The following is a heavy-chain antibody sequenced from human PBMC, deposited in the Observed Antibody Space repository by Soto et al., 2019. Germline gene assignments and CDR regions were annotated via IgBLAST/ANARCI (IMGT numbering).Heavy chain of an antibody. V-gene: IGHV1-3*01. Sequence: ASVKVSCKASGYTFTSYAMHWVRQAPGQRLEWMGWINAGNGNTKYSQKFQGRVTITRDTSASTAYMELSSLRSEDTALYYCATAIADDAFDIWGRGTMVTVPS. CDR3: ATAIADDAFDI. CDR2: INAGNGNT. CDR1: GYTFTSYA. J-gene: IGHJ3*02. D-gene: IGHD2-2*01.